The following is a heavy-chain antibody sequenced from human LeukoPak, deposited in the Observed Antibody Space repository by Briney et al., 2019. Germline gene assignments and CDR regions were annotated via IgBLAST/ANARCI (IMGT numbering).Heavy chain of an antibody. V-gene: IGHV4-59*08. J-gene: IGHJ3*02. CDR2: IYYSGST. CDR1: GGSISSYY. Sequence: MSSETLSLTCTVSGGSISSYYWSWIRQPPGKGLEWIGYIYYSGSTDYNPSLKSRVTISVDTSKNQFSLKLSSVTAADTAVYYCASLAQHRGPLGYYYDSSGYAFDIWGQGTMVTVSS. D-gene: IGHD3-22*01. CDR3: ASLAQHRGPLGYYYDSSGYAFDI.